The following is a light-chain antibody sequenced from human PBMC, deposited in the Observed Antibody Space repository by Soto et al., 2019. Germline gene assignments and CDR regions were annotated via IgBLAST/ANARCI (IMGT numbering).Light chain of an antibody. CDR3: QKYNNCPPQT. CDR2: GAS. J-gene: IGKJ1*01. V-gene: IGKV3-15*01. Sequence: EIVMTQSPATLSVSPGERATLSCRASQSVSSNLAWYQQKPGQAPRLLIYGASTRATGIPARFSGSGSVTKFTLTISILQFKDFAVYYCQKYNNCPPQTLGQGTKVNIK. CDR1: QSVSSN.